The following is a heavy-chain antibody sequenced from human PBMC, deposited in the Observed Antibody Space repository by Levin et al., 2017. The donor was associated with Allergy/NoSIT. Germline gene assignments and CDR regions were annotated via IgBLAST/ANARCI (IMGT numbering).Heavy chain of an antibody. D-gene: IGHD3-16*01. CDR2: INHSGST. Sequence: SETLSLTCAVYGGSFSGYYWSWIRQPPGKGLEWIGEINHSGSTNYNPSLKSRVTISVDTSKNQFSLKLSSVTAADTAVYYCAGGDSPGWGGYYYDYGMDVWGQGTTVTVSS. CDR3: AGGDSPGWGGYYYDYGMDV. J-gene: IGHJ6*02. CDR1: GGSFSGYY. V-gene: IGHV4-34*01.